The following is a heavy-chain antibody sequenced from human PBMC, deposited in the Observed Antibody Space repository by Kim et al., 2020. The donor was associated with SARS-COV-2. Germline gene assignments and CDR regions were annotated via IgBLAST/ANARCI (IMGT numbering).Heavy chain of an antibody. CDR2: ISGSGGST. CDR1: GFTFSSYA. V-gene: IGHV3-23*01. CDR3: AKVRWFGELCWMDY. J-gene: IGHJ4*02. D-gene: IGHD3-10*01. Sequence: GGSLRLSCAASGFTFSSYAMSWVRQAPGKGLEWVSAISGSGGSTYYADSVKGRFTISRDNSKNTLYLQMNSLRAEDTAVYYCAKVRWFGELCWMDYWGQGTLVTVSS.